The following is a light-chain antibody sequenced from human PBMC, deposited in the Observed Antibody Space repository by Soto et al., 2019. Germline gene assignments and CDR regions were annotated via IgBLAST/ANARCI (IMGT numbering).Light chain of an antibody. J-gene: IGKJ1*01. CDR2: RAS. V-gene: IGKV3-15*01. CDR3: LQYHNLWA. CDR1: QTIYSN. Sequence: IVMTQSPATLSVAPGERAALSCRAVQTIYSNVAWYQQRPGQAPRLLIYRASTRATGVPARFSGSGSGTEFTLTISSLQSEDFTVYSCLQYHNLWAFGQGTKVDIK.